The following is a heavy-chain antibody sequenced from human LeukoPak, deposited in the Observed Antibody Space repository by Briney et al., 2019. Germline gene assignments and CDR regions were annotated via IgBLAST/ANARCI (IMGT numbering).Heavy chain of an antibody. CDR3: ASYSGYGRRMYYYYMDV. D-gene: IGHD5-12*01. V-gene: IGHV4-39*07. CDR2: IYHSGST. Sequence: SETLSLTCTVSGGSISSGGYYWGWIRQPPGKGLEWIGSIYHSGSTYYNPSLKSRVTISVDTSKNQFSLKLSSVTAADTAVYYCASYSGYGRRMYYYYMDVWGKGTTVTVSS. J-gene: IGHJ6*03. CDR1: GGSISSGGYY.